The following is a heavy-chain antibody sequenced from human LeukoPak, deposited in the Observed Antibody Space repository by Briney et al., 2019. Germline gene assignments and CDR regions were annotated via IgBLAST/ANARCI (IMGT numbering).Heavy chain of an antibody. CDR2: INPNSGGT. Sequence: GASVKLSCQASGYTFTGYYMHWVRQAPGQGLEWMGWINPNSGGTNYAQKFQGRVTMTRDTSISTAYMELSRLRSDDTAVYYCARDLRGATGDRGAFDIWGQGTMVTVSS. CDR1: GYTFTGYY. CDR3: ARDLRGATGDRGAFDI. V-gene: IGHV1-2*02. J-gene: IGHJ3*02. D-gene: IGHD7-27*01.